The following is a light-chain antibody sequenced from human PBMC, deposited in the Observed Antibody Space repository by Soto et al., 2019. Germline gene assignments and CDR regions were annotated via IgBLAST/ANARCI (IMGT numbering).Light chain of an antibody. CDR3: QQYGSSPRT. CDR2: GAS. CDR1: QSVSRSY. Sequence: EIVLTQSPGTLSLSPGERATLSCRASQSVSRSYLAWYQQKPGQAPRLLIYGASSRATGIPDRFSGSGSGTDFTLTISRLEPEDFAVYYCQQYGSSPRTFGHGTKLEI. V-gene: IGKV3-20*01. J-gene: IGKJ2*01.